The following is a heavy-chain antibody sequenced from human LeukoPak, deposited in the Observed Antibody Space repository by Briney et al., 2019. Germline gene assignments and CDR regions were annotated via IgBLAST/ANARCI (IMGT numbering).Heavy chain of an antibody. D-gene: IGHD3-22*01. CDR2: INHSGST. V-gene: IGHV4-34*01. CDR3: ARGGPRLYYYYMDV. J-gene: IGHJ6*03. Sequence: PSETLSLTCAVYGGSFSGYYWSWIRQPPGKGLEWIGEINHSGSTNYSPSLKSRVTISLDTSKNQFSLNLRSVTAAATAMYYRARGGPRLYYYYMDVWGKGTTVTISS. CDR1: GGSFSGYY.